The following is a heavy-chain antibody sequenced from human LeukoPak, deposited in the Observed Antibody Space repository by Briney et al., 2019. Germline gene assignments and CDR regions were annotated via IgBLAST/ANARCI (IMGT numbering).Heavy chain of an antibody. CDR1: GFTFTSFY. CDR3: ARDMDWNDGANWFDP. CDR2: INPSGHTT. D-gene: IGHD1-1*01. V-gene: IGHV1-46*01. J-gene: IGHJ5*02. Sequence: GASVKVSCKASGFTFTSFYMHWVRQAPGQGLEWMGIINPSGHTTDYAQKFQGRVTMTRDTPTSTVYMELSSLRSDDTAVYYCARDMDWNDGANWFDPWGQGTLVTVSS.